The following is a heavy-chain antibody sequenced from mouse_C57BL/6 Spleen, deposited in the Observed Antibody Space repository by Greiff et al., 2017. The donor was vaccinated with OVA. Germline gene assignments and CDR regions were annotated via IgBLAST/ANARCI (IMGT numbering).Heavy chain of an antibody. J-gene: IGHJ2*01. CDR1: GYTFTSYW. V-gene: IGHV1-55*01. CDR2: IYPGSGST. D-gene: IGHD1-1*01. CDR3: ARERIYYGSSPPLKNY. Sequence: QVQLQQSGAELVKPGASVKMSCKASGYTFTSYWITWVKQRPGQGLEWIGDIYPGSGSTNYNEKFKSKATLTVDTSSSTAYMQLSSLTSEDSAVYYCARERIYYGSSPPLKNYWGQGTTLTVSS.